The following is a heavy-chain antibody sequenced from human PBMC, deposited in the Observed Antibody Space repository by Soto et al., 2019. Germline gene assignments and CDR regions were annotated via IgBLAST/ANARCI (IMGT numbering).Heavy chain of an antibody. D-gene: IGHD1-26*01. J-gene: IGHJ3*02. Sequence: GASVKVSCKVSGYTLTELSMHWVRQAPGKGLEWMGGFDPEDGETIYAQKFQGRVTMTEDTSTDTAYMELSSLRSEDTAVYYCATDHSYGDAFDIWGQGTMVTVS. CDR2: FDPEDGET. V-gene: IGHV1-24*01. CDR3: ATDHSYGDAFDI. CDR1: GYTLTELS.